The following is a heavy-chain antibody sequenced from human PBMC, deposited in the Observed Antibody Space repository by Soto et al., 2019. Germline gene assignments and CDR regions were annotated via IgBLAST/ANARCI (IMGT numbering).Heavy chain of an antibody. CDR2: IYSGGYT. J-gene: IGHJ6*02. D-gene: IGHD3-22*01. CDR3: AKERPYYDSSGYPVYGMDV. Sequence: EVQLVESGGGLIQPGGSLRLSCAVSGFTVSNNYMSWVRQAPGKGLEGVSVIYSGGYTAYGDSVKGRFTISRDNSKNTLYLQMNSLRAEDTAVYYCAKERPYYDSSGYPVYGMDVWGQGTTVTVSS. V-gene: IGHV3-53*01. CDR1: GFTVSNNY.